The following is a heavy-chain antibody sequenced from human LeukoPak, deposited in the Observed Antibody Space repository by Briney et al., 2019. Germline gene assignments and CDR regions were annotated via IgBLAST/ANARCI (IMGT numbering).Heavy chain of an antibody. CDR1: GYTFTGYY. CDR2: IIPNSGGT. Sequence: ASVKVSCKASGYTFTGYYMHWVRQAPGQGLEWMGWIIPNSGGTNYAQRFQGRVTMTRDTSISTAYMELTSLRSDDTAVYYCARTLTGGRGGYFDYWGQGTLVTVSS. V-gene: IGHV1-2*02. D-gene: IGHD3-9*01. J-gene: IGHJ4*02. CDR3: ARTLTGGRGGYFDY.